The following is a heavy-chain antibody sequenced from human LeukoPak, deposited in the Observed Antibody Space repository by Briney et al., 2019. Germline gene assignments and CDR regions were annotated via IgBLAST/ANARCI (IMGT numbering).Heavy chain of an antibody. CDR3: ARDLISAYCGGDCHPLDY. CDR2: ISAYNGNT. J-gene: IGHJ4*02. Sequence: EASVKVSCKASGYTFSSYGMSWVRQAPGQGLEWMGWISAYNGNTNYAQKLQGRVTMTTDTPTSTAYMELRSLRSDDTAVYYCARDLISAYCGGDCHPLDYWGQGTLVTVSS. CDR1: GYTFSSYG. V-gene: IGHV1-18*01. D-gene: IGHD2-21*02.